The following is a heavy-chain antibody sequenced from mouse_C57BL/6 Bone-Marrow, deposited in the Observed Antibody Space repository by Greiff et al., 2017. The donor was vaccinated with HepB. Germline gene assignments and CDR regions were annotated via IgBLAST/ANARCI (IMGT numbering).Heavy chain of an antibody. Sequence: EVKVVESGGGLVKPGGSLKLSCAASGFTFSSYAMSWVRQTPEKRLEWVATISDGGSYTYYPDNVKGRFTISRDNAKNNLYLQMSHLKSEDTAMYYCARGLTWGQGTSVTVSS. CDR1: GFTFSSYA. CDR2: ISDGGSYT. J-gene: IGHJ4*01. CDR3: ARGLT. D-gene: IGHD3-1*01. V-gene: IGHV5-4*03.